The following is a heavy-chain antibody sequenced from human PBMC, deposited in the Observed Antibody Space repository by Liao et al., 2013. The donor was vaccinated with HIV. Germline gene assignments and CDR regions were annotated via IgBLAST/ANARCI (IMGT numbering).Heavy chain of an antibody. J-gene: IGHJ6*03. CDR3: ARTVVSLSYYYYYMDV. CDR1: GGSISSGSYY. Sequence: QVQLQESGPGLVKPSQTLSLTCTVSGGSISSGSYYWSWIRQPPGKGLEWIGEINHSGSTNYNPSLKSRVTISVDTSKNQFSLKLSSVTAADTAVYYCARTVVSLSYYYYYMDVWGKGTTVTVSS. CDR2: INHSGST. D-gene: IGHD4-23*01. V-gene: IGHV4-39*07.